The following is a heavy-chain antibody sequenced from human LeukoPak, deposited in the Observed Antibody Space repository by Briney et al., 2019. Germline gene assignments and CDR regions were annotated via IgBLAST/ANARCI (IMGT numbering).Heavy chain of an antibody. Sequence: RGSLRLSCAASGFTFSSYEMNWVRQAPGKGLEWVSYISSSGSTIYYADSVKGRFTISRDNAKNSLYLQMNSLRAEDTAVYYCARDISAFTATRYGMDVWGKGTTVTVSS. J-gene: IGHJ6*04. CDR1: GFTFSSYE. D-gene: IGHD4-11*01. CDR3: ARDISAFTATRYGMDV. V-gene: IGHV3-48*03. CDR2: ISSSGSTI.